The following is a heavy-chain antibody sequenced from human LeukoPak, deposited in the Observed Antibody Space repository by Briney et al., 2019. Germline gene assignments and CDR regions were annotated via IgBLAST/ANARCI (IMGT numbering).Heavy chain of an antibody. CDR3: AKVASSGWFRPPYYFDY. D-gene: IGHD6-19*01. CDR1: GFTFSDYY. Sequence: GGSLRLSCAASGFTFSDYYMSWIRQAPGKGLEWVSYISSSASTIYYADSVKGRFTISRDNAKNSLYLQMDSLRAEDTAVYYCAKVASSGWFRPPYYFDYWGQGTLVTVSS. J-gene: IGHJ4*02. V-gene: IGHV3-11*04. CDR2: ISSSASTI.